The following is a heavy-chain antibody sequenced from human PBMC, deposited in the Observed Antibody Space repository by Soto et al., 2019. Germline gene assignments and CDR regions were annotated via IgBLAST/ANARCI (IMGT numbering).Heavy chain of an antibody. V-gene: IGHV1-24*01. D-gene: IGHD2-2*02. CDR3: ATRLVVPAAIRFYFDY. J-gene: IGHJ4*02. Sequence: ASVKVSCKVSGYTLTELSMHWVRQAPGKGLEWMGGFDPEDGETIYAQKFQGRVTMTEDASTDTAYMELSSLRSEDTAVYYCATRLVVPAAIRFYFDYWGQGTLVTVSS. CDR2: FDPEDGET. CDR1: GYTLTELS.